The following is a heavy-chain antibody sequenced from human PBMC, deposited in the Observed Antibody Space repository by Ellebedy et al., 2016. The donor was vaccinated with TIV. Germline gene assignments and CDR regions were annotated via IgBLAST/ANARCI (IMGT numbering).Heavy chain of an antibody. J-gene: IGHJ4*02. CDR2: ITSSGTII. V-gene: IGHV3-48*01. CDR1: GFTLTSYS. Sequence: GESLKISXAVSGFTLTSYSMNWVRQAPGTGLEWISYITSSGTIIHYAASVRGRFTISRDTAKNSLYLQMNSLRVEDTAVYYCARDSASYLRFSYTDYWGRGTLIAVSS. CDR3: ARDSASYLRFSYTDY. D-gene: IGHD2/OR15-2a*01.